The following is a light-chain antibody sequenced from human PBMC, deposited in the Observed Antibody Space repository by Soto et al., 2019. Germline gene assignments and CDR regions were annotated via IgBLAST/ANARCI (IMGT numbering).Light chain of an antibody. J-gene: IGKJ5*01. CDR3: QQRSNWPPIT. V-gene: IGKV3-11*01. Sequence: EIVLTQSPATLSLSPGERATLSCRASQSLSSYLAWYQQKLGQAPRLLIYDASNRATGIPARFSGSGSGTDFTLTISSLEPEDFAVYYCQQRSNWPPITFGQGTRLEIK. CDR1: QSLSSY. CDR2: DAS.